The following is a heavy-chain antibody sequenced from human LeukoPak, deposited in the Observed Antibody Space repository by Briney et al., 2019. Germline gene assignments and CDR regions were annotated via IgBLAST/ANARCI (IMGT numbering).Heavy chain of an antibody. D-gene: IGHD3-3*01. Sequence: ASVKVSCKASGGTFSSYAISWVRQAPGQGLEWMGGIIPIFGTANYAQKFQGRVTMTEGTSTDTAYMELSSLRSEDTAVYYCATRCVSRSGYFPYHGMDVWGQGTTVTVSS. J-gene: IGHJ6*02. V-gene: IGHV1-69*06. CDR2: IIPIFGTA. CDR1: GGTFSSYA. CDR3: ATRCVSRSGYFPYHGMDV.